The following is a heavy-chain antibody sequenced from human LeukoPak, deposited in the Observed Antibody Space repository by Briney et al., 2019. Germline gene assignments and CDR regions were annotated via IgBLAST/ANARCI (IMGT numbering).Heavy chain of an antibody. CDR1: GFTFSSYA. CDR3: AKDHVTIFGVVTPLGY. Sequence: PGGSLRLSCAASGFTFSSYAMSWVRQAPGQGLEWVSAISGSGGSAYYADSVKGRFTISRDNSKNTLYLQMNSLRAEDTAVYYCAKDHVTIFGVVTPLGYWGQGTLVTVSS. D-gene: IGHD3-3*01. J-gene: IGHJ4*02. V-gene: IGHV3-23*01. CDR2: ISGSGGSA.